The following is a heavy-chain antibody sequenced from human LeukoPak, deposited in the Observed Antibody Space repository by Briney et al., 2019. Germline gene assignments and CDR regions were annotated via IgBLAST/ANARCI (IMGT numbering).Heavy chain of an antibody. V-gene: IGHV1-69*13. CDR1: GGTFSSYA. D-gene: IGHD2-2*02. J-gene: IGHJ4*02. CDR3: AKNLKGYCRSTRWYRGGGYFDY. Sequence: AASVKVSCKASGGTFSSYAISWVRQAPGQGLEWMGGIIPIFGTANYAQKFQGRVTITADESTSTAYMELSSLRSEDTAVYYCAKNLKGYCRSTRWYRGGGYFDYWGQGTLVTVSS. CDR2: IIPIFGTA.